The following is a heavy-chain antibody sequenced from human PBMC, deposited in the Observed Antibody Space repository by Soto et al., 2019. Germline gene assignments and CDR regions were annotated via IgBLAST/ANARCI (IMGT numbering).Heavy chain of an antibody. CDR1: GYSFTRDW. J-gene: IGHJ6*02. Sequence: RGEALKISCKGSGYSFTRDWISWLRVMPGKGLEWMGRIDPSDSYTNYSPSFQGHVTISADKSISTAYLQWSSLKASDTAMYYCARRGGSNLVYGMDVWGQGTTVTVSS. CDR2: IDPSDSYT. CDR3: ARRGGSNLVYGMDV. D-gene: IGHD4-4*01. V-gene: IGHV5-10-1*01.